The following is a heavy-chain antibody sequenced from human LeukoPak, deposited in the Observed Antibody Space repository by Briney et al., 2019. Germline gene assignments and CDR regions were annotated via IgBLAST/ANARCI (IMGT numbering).Heavy chain of an antibody. V-gene: IGHV3-13*04. CDR1: GFTFSNYD. Sequence: GGALRLSCAASGFTFSNYDMHWVRQATGKSLEWVSAIGTAGDTYYPGSVRGRFTMSRENAKNSLYLQMNSLTAGDTAVYYCARGANTHFDYWGQGILVTVSS. J-gene: IGHJ4*02. CDR3: ARGANTHFDY. D-gene: IGHD1-26*01. CDR2: IGTAGDT.